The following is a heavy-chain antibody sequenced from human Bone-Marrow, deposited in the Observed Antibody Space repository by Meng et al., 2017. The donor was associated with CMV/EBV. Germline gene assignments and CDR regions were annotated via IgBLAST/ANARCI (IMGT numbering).Heavy chain of an antibody. Sequence: GESLKISCAASGFTFSSYWMSWVRQAPGKGLEWVAFIRYDGSNKYYADSVKGRFTISRDNSKNTLYLQMNSLRAEDTAVYYCAKDMRISSIAARSALDYWGQGTLVTVSS. V-gene: IGHV3-30*02. J-gene: IGHJ4*02. CDR2: IRYDGSNK. CDR1: GFTFSSYW. CDR3: AKDMRISSIAARSALDY. D-gene: IGHD6-6*01.